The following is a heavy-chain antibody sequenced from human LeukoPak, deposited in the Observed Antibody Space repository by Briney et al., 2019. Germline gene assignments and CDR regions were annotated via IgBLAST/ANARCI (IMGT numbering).Heavy chain of an antibody. J-gene: IGHJ6*03. Sequence: PGGSLRLSCAASGFTFDDYGMSWVRQAPGKGLEWVSSISTSSSNIYYADSVKGRFTVSRDNAKNSLYLQMSSLRAEDTAVFYCARVRDGYISGDYYNFMDVWGKGTTVTVSS. CDR1: GFTFDDYG. V-gene: IGHV3-21*01. D-gene: IGHD5-24*01. CDR3: ARVRDGYISGDYYNFMDV. CDR2: ISTSSSNI.